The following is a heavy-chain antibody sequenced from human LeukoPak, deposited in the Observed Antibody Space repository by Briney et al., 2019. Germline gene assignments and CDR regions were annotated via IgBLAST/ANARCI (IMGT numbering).Heavy chain of an antibody. Sequence: SVKVSCKASGGTFSSYAISWVRQAPGQGLEWMGGIIPIFGTANYAQKFQGRVTITADESTSTAYMELSSLRSEDTAVDYCANDNRWSGSSGYYGMDGWGQGTTVTVSS. V-gene: IGHV1-69*13. CDR2: IIPIFGTA. J-gene: IGHJ6*02. CDR3: ANDNRWSGSSGYYGMDG. CDR1: GGTFSSYA. D-gene: IGHD1-26*01.